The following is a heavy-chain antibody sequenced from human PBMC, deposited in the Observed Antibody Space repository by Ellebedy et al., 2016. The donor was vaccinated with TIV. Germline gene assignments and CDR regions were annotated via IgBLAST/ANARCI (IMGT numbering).Heavy chain of an antibody. Sequence: MPGGSLRLSCTVSGGSISSSSYYWGWIRQPPGKGLEWIGSIYYSGSTYYNPSLKSRVTISVDTSKNQFSLKLSSVTAADTAVYYCASRMEPYYYDSSGYSHDAFDIWGQGTMVTVSS. CDR1: GGSISSSSYY. CDR2: IYYSGST. D-gene: IGHD3-22*01. CDR3: ASRMEPYYYDSSGYSHDAFDI. J-gene: IGHJ3*02. V-gene: IGHV4-39*01.